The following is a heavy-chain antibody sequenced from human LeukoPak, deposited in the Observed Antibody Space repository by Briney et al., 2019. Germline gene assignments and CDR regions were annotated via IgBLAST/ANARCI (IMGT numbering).Heavy chain of an antibody. V-gene: IGHV4-39*01. CDR3: ARHSIFGVVTYFDY. CDR1: GSSFSSSSYY. CDR2: IYYSGST. Sequence: PSETLSLTCTVSGSSFSSSSYYWGWIRPPPGKGLEWIGSIYYSGSTYYNPSLKSRVTISVDTSNNQFSLKLSSVTAADTAVYYCARHSIFGVVTYFDYWGQGTLVTVSS. D-gene: IGHD3-3*01. J-gene: IGHJ4*02.